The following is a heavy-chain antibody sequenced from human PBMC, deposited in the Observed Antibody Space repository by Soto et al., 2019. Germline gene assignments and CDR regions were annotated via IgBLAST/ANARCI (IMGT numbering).Heavy chain of an antibody. CDR1: GFSVSDYS. CDR2: ISSTGDLI. Sequence: LVESGGRVVQSGGSLRLSCTASGFSVSDYSVNWVRQAPGKGLEWISYISSTGDLILYADSVKGRFTIARDIARNSLYVEMDSLRDEDSGVYYCATWAIAVRGEGFWGQGTLVTVSS. D-gene: IGHD2-21*01. J-gene: IGHJ4*02. V-gene: IGHV3-48*02. CDR3: ATWAIAVRGEGF.